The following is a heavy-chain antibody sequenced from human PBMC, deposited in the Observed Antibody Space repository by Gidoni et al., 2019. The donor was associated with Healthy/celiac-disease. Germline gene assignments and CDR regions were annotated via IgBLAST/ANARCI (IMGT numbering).Heavy chain of an antibody. Sequence: EVQLVESGGGLVQPGGSLRLSCAASGFTFSSYSMNWVRQAPGKGLEWVSYISSSSSTIYYADSVKGRFTISRDNAKNSLYLQMNSLRDEDTAVYYCAVGATAYYYYYYGMDVWGQGTTVTVSS. J-gene: IGHJ6*02. CDR3: AVGATAYYYYYYGMDV. CDR2: ISSSSSTI. D-gene: IGHD1-26*01. V-gene: IGHV3-48*02. CDR1: GFTFSSYS.